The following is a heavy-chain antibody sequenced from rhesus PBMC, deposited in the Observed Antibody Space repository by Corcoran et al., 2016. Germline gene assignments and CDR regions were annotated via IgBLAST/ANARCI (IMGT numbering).Heavy chain of an antibody. J-gene: IGHJ5-1*01. CDR2: ISYRGST. V-gene: IGHV4-122*02. Sequence: QVQLQESGPGLVKPSETLSLTCAVSGVSISSSYYYWSWIRQAPGKGLEWVGYISYRGSTSYNPSLKSRVTISRDTSKNQFSLKLSSVTAADTAVYYCARDRGIAAFWGLGVLVTVSS. CDR1: GVSISSSYYY. D-gene: IGHD6-31*01. CDR3: ARDRGIAAF.